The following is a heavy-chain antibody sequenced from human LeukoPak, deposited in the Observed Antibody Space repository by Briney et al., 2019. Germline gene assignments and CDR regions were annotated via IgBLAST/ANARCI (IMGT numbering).Heavy chain of an antibody. D-gene: IGHD5-12*01. CDR3: ATRVAMVDY. V-gene: IGHV4-34*01. CDR2: INHSGST. CDR1: GGSFSGYY. Sequence: SETLSLTCAVYGGSFSGYYWSWIRQPPGKGLEWIGEINHSGSTNYNPSLKSRVTISVDTSKNQFSLKLSSVTAADTAVYYCATRVAMVDYWGQGTLVTVSS. J-gene: IGHJ4*02.